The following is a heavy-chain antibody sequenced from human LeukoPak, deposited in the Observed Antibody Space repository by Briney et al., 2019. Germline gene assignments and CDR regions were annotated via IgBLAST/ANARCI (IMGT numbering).Heavy chain of an antibody. V-gene: IGHV4-34*01. Sequence: SETLSLTCAAYGFSFSGYYWSWIRQPPGKGLEWIGEINHSGSTNYNPSLKSRVTISVDTSKNQFSRKLSSVAAADTAVYYCARGRYDCSSTSCYYSRWSGFDYWGQGTLVTVSS. CDR1: GFSFSGYY. CDR2: INHSGST. D-gene: IGHD2-2*01. J-gene: IGHJ4*02. CDR3: ARGRYDCSSTSCYYSRWSGFDY.